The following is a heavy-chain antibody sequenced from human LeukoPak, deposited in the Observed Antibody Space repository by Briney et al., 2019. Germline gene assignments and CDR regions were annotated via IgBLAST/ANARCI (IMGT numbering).Heavy chain of an antibody. V-gene: IGHV4-59*01. D-gene: IGHD3-3*01. CDR2: IYYSGST. CDR1: GGSISSYY. CDR3: ARFLAADWLAP. Sequence: PSETLSLTCTVSGGSISSYYWSWIRQPPGKGLEWIGYIYYSGSTNYNPSLKSRVTISVDTSKNQFSLKLSSVTAADTAVYYCARFLAADWLAPWGQGTLVTVSS. J-gene: IGHJ5*02.